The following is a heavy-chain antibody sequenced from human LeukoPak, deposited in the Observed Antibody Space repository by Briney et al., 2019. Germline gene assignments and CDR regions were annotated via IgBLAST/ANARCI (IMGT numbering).Heavy chain of an antibody. CDR1: GFTFSNYS. J-gene: IGHJ4*02. CDR2: IRHDGSNK. V-gene: IGHV3-30*02. Sequence: GGSLRLSCAASGFTFSNYSMNWVRQAPGKGLEWVAFIRHDGSNKNYVDSVKGRFTISRDNSKNTLYLHMNSLRAEDTAVYYCAKDGSYCVSTSCYQYFDCWGQGTLVTVSS. CDR3: AKDGSYCVSTSCYQYFDC. D-gene: IGHD2-2*01.